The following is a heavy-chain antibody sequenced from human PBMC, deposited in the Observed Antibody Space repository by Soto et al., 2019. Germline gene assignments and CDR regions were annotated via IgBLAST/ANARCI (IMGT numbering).Heavy chain of an antibody. CDR3: AGTKYCSSTSCLGKGWFDP. Sequence: QVQLVQSGAEVKKPGSSVKVSCKASGGTFSSYAISWVRQAPGQGLEWMGGIIPIFGTANYAQKFQGRVTITADESTSTAYMELSSLRSDDTAVYYCAGTKYCSSTSCLGKGWFDPWGQGTLVTVSS. CDR2: IIPIFGTA. D-gene: IGHD2-2*01. CDR1: GGTFSSYA. V-gene: IGHV1-69*01. J-gene: IGHJ5*02.